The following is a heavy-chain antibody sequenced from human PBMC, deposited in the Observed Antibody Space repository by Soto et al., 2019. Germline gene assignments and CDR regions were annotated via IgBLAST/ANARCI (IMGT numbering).Heavy chain of an antibody. CDR1: GYTFTGYY. Sequence: GASVKVSCKASGYTFTGYYMHWVRQAPGQGLEWMGWINPNSGGTNYAQKFQGRVTMTRDTSISTAYMELSRLRSDDTAVYYCARVPRGAVVVPAAFDYWGQGTLVTVSS. J-gene: IGHJ4*02. D-gene: IGHD2-2*01. V-gene: IGHV1-2*02. CDR2: INPNSGGT. CDR3: ARVPRGAVVVPAAFDY.